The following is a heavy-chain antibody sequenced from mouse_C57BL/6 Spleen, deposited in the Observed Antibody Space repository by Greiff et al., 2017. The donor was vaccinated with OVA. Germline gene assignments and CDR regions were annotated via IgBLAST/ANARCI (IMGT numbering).Heavy chain of an antibody. CDR3: ATKLGRDYAMDY. D-gene: IGHD4-1*01. Sequence: QVQLKESGAELVKPGASVKISCKASGYAFSSYWMNWVKQRPGKGLEWIGQIYPGDGDTNYNGKFKGKATLTADKSSSTAYMQLSSLTSEDSAVYFCATKLGRDYAMDYWGQGTSVTVSS. J-gene: IGHJ4*01. CDR2: IYPGDGDT. V-gene: IGHV1-80*01. CDR1: GYAFSSYW.